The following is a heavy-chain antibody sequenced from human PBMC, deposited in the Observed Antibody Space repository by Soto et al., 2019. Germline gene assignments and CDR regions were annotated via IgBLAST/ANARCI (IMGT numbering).Heavy chain of an antibody. CDR1: GFTFSNAW. D-gene: IGHD3-3*01. Sequence: AGGSLRLSCAASGFTFSNAWMSWVRQAPGKGLEWVGRIKSKTDGGTTDYAAPVKGRFTISRDDSKNTLYLQMNSLKTEDTAVYYCTTDLSRVLRFLEWLPTDYYYYGMDVWGQGTTVTVSS. CDR3: TTDLSRVLRFLEWLPTDYYYYGMDV. J-gene: IGHJ6*02. CDR2: IKSKTDGGTT. V-gene: IGHV3-15*01.